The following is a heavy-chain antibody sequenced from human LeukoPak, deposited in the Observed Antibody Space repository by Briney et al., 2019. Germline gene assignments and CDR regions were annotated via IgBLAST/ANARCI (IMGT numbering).Heavy chain of an antibody. D-gene: IGHD6-13*01. CDR2: IYPGDSDT. CDR1: GYRFTTYW. J-gene: IGHJ1*01. V-gene: IGHV5-51*01. CDR3: ARRASSEEYFQH. Sequence: GESLKISCKGSGYRFTTYWIVWVPQMPGKALEGMGIIYPGDSDTRYSPSFQGQVTISADKSISTAYLQWSSLKATDNAIYYCARRASSEEYFQHWGQGTLVTVSS.